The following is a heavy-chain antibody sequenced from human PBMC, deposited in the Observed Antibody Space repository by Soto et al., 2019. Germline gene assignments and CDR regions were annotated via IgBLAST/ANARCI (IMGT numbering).Heavy chain of an antibody. V-gene: IGHV1-69*13. CDR3: ARDGGYSYGEGLDY. CDR1: GGTFSSYA. D-gene: IGHD5-18*01. J-gene: IGHJ4*02. CDR2: IIPIFGTA. Sequence: GASVKVSCKASGGTFSSYAISWVRQAPGQGLEWMGGIIPIFGTANYAQKFQGRVTITADESTSTAYMELSSLRSEDTAVYYCARDGGYSYGEGLDYWGQGTLVTVSS.